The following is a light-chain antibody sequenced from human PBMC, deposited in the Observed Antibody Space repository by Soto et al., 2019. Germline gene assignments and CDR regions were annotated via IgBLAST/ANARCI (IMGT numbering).Light chain of an antibody. V-gene: IGLV1-40*01. CDR3: QSYDSSLSAVV. Sequence: QSVLTQPPSVSGAPGQRVSISCTESSSNIGAGYDVHWYEHLPGTAPKLLIYQNNNRPSGVPDRFSGSKSGTLASLAITGLQAEDEADYYCQSYDSSLSAVVFGGGTKVTVL. CDR1: SSNIGAGYD. CDR2: QNN. J-gene: IGLJ2*01.